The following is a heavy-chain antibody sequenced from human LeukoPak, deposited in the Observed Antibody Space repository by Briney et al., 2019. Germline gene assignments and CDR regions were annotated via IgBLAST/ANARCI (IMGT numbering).Heavy chain of an antibody. CDR1: GYTFTNYD. CDR2: VSPYNGNT. V-gene: IGHV1-18*01. CDR3: ARFSPRIIREKFDP. J-gene: IGHJ5*02. Sequence: ASVKVSCKASGYTFTNYDINWVRQAPGQGLEWMGWVSPYNGNTKYAQNLQGRVTMTTDTSTNTAYMELRSLRSDDTAVYYCARFSPRIIREKFDPWGQGTLVTVSS. D-gene: IGHD1-26*01.